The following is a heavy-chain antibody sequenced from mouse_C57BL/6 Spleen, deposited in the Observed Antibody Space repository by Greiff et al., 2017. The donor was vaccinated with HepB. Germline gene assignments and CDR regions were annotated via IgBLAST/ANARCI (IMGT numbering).Heavy chain of an antibody. CDR3: TRDRGDGYIYFDY. J-gene: IGHJ2*01. V-gene: IGHV5-9-1*02. Sequence: EVMLVESGEGLVKPGGSLKLSCAASGFTFSSYAMSWVRQTPEKRLEWVAYISSGGDYIYYADTVKGRFTISRDNARNTLYLQMSSLKSEDTAMYYCTRDRGDGYIYFDYWGQGTTLTVSS. D-gene: IGHD2-3*01. CDR2: ISSGGDYI. CDR1: GFTFSSYA.